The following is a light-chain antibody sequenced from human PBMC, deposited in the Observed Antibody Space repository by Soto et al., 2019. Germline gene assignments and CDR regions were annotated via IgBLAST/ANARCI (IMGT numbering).Light chain of an antibody. Sequence: IVMTQSPATLSVSLWERATLSCRASQSGSSNLAWYQLKPGQAPRLLIYGASTRATGIPARFSGRGSGTEFTLTITSLQPDDFATYYCQQFHRYSPTFGQGTKVDIK. CDR2: GAS. V-gene: IGKV3-15*01. J-gene: IGKJ1*01. CDR3: QQFHRYSPT. CDR1: QSGSSN.